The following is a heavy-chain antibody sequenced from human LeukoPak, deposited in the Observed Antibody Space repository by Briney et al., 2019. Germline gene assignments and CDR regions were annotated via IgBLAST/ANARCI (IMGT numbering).Heavy chain of an antibody. CDR3: ASLVEYLGYCSGGSCERNAFDI. Sequence: GGSLRLSCAASGFTFSSYWMSWVRQAPGKGLEWVANIKQDGGEKYYVDSVKGRFTISRDNAKNSLYLQVNSLRAEDTAVYYCASLVEYLGYCSGGSCERNAFDIWGQGTMVTVSS. CDR1: GFTFSSYW. CDR2: IKQDGGEK. D-gene: IGHD2-15*01. V-gene: IGHV3-7*01. J-gene: IGHJ3*02.